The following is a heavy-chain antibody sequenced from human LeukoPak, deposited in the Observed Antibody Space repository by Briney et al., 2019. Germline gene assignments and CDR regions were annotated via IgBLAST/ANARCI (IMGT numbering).Heavy chain of an antibody. J-gene: IGHJ4*02. V-gene: IGHV3-21*01. CDR2: IPASGTYS. CDR3: VRGDSRDY. Sequence: GGSLRLSCAASGFTFSTYTMNWVRQPPGKGLEWGSSIPASGTYSHHADSVKGRFTISRDNAQSSRYLDMDNLRAEDTAVYYCVRGDSRDYWGQGTLVTVSS. D-gene: IGHD6-13*01. CDR1: GFTFSTYT.